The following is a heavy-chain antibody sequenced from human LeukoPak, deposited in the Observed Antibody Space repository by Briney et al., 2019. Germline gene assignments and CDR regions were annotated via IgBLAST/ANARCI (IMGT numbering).Heavy chain of an antibody. CDR1: GGSVSGGNYF. V-gene: IGHV4-30-4*01. J-gene: IGHJ5*01. D-gene: IGHD2-21*02. Sequence: PSQTLSLTCTVSGGSVSGGNYFWTWIRQPPGKGLEWIGYMYYSGSTYYNPSLKSRVIISVDPSKNQFTLKLTSVSAADTAMYYCARATDEIFDWFDSWGQGTLVTVSS. CDR3: ARATDEIFDWFDS. CDR2: MYYSGST.